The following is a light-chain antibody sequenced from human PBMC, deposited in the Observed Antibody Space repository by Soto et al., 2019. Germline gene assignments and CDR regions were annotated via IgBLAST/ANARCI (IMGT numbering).Light chain of an antibody. CDR2: KIS. J-gene: IGKJ2*01. CDR1: QSLVHSDGNTY. Sequence: DIVMTQTPLSSPVTLGQPASISCRSSQSLVHSDGNTYLSWLQQRPGQPPRLLIYKISNRFSGVPEKLSGGGEGKVSKLKNRRVEAEDVGVYYCMQATQFPPNIFGRGTKRAIK. CDR3: MQATQFPPNI. V-gene: IGKV2-24*01.